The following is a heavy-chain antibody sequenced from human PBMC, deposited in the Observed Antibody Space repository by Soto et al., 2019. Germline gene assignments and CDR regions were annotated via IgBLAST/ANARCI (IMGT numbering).Heavy chain of an antibody. CDR1: GGSISSSSYY. CDR3: ARESGENWTYEAH. CDR2: IYYSGST. D-gene: IGHD1-7*01. Sequence: SESLSLTCTVSGGSISSSSYYWGWIRQPPGKGLEWIGSIYYSGSTQYTPSFRSRVTMSMDTSRNQFSLNLQSATAADTALYYCARESGENWTYEAHWGQGTLVTVYS. V-gene: IGHV4-39*07. J-gene: IGHJ1*01.